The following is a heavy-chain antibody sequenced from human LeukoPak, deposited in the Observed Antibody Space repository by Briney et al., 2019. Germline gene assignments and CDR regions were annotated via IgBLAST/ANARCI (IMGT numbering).Heavy chain of an antibody. CDR1: GGSISGYY. D-gene: IGHD6-6*01. CDR3: AKQSGSSPYYFDY. V-gene: IGHV4-59*08. J-gene: IGHJ4*02. Sequence: SETLSLTCSVSGGSISGYYWSWIRQPPGKGLEWIGYIYYSGSTKYNPSLKGRVTISVDTSKNQFSLKLSSVTAADTAVYYCAKQSGSSPYYFDYWGQGTLVTVSS. CDR2: IYYSGST.